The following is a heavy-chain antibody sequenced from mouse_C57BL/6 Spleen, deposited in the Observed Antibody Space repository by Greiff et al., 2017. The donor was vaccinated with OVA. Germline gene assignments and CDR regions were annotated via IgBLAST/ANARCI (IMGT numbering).Heavy chain of an antibody. D-gene: IGHD2-14*01. Sequence: QVQLQQPGAELVRPGTSVKVSCKASGYAFTNYLIEWVKQRPGQGLEWIGVINPGSGGTNYNEKFKGKATLTADKSSSTAYMQLGNLTSEDSSVCVCASKGTLGAMGCWGQEPSVTVS. V-gene: IGHV1-54*01. CDR3: ASKGTLGAMGC. J-gene: IGHJ4*01. CDR2: INPGSGGT. CDR1: GYAFTNYL.